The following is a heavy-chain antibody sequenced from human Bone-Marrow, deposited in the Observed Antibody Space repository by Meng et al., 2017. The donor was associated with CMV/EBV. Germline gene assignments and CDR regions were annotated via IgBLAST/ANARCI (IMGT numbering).Heavy chain of an antibody. CDR3: ARRQYQLVGLAAFDI. J-gene: IGHJ3*02. Sequence: SVKVSGKASGYTFTGYYMHWVRQAPGQGLEWMGWINPNSGGTNYAQKFQGRVTMTRDTSISTAYMELSRLRSDDTAVYYCARRQYQLVGLAAFDIWGQGTMVTVSS. V-gene: IGHV1-2*02. CDR1: GYTFTGYY. CDR2: INPNSGGT. D-gene: IGHD2-2*01.